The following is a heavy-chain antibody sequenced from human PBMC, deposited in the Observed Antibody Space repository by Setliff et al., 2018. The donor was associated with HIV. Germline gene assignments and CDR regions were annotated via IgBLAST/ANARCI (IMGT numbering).Heavy chain of an antibody. J-gene: IGHJ4*02. CDR2: ISSSGST. D-gene: IGHD1-26*01. CDR1: GASISSGLYY. V-gene: IGHV4-61*02. Sequence: SETLSLTCTVSGASISSGLYYWNWIRQPAGKGLEWIGRISSSGSTTYSPSLKSRVTISVDTSKNQFSLNLRSVTAADTAVYYCARDRGGNSGGFYDPPLDVWGLGTLVTVSS. CDR3: ARDRGGNSGGFYDPPLDV.